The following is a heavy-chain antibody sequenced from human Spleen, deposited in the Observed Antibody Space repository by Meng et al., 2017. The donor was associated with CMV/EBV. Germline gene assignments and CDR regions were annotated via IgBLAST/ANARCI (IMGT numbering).Heavy chain of an antibody. V-gene: IGHV3-9*01. Sequence: GGSLRLSCAASGFTFDDYAMHWVRQAPGKGLEWVSGITWNSGGKEYADSVKGRFSLSRDNAKNSLYLQMNSLRPEDTALYYCAKTEGSSSWSPYYYGMDVWGQGTTVTVSS. D-gene: IGHD6-13*01. CDR3: AKTEGSSSWSPYYYGMDV. CDR1: GFTFDDYA. J-gene: IGHJ6*02. CDR2: ITWNSGGK.